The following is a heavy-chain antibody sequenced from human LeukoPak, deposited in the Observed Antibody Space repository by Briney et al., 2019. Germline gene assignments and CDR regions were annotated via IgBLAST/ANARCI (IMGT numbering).Heavy chain of an antibody. CDR3: ARDPLGYCSSTSCSPGAFDY. CDR2: IYTSGST. J-gene: IGHJ4*02. CDR1: GGSISSYY. Sequence: SETLSLTCTVSGGSISSYYWSWIRQPAGKGLEWIGRIYTSGSTYYNPSLKSRVTMSVDTSKNQFSLKLSSVTAADTAVYYCARDPLGYCSSTSCSPGAFDYWGQGTLVTVSS. V-gene: IGHV4-4*07. D-gene: IGHD2-2*01.